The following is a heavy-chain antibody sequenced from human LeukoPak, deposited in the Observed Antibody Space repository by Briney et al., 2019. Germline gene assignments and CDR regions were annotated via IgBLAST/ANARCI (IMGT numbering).Heavy chain of an antibody. D-gene: IGHD2-21*02. J-gene: IGHJ3*02. CDR1: GFTFSSYG. V-gene: IGHV3-23*01. CDR2: IVGGGADK. Sequence: QPGRSLRLSCAASGFTFSSYGMHWVRQAPGKGLEWVSTIVGGGADKYYADSVKGRLTISRDNSKNTLSLQMNSLRAEDTAIYYCARRCGDCLGAPDIWGQGTMVTVSS. CDR3: ARRCGDCLGAPDI.